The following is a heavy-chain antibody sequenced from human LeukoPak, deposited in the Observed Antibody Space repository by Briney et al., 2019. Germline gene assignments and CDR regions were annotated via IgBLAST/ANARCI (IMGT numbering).Heavy chain of an antibody. Sequence: SDTLSLTCSVSGGSMSNNDWGWIRQPPGKGLEWIGYISYTGSTTVTPSLKSRVNLFLETPRNQFSLEVSSVIAADTAVYYCVRLQSANHDNGYYTGGFYYMDVWGKGTTVTVSS. D-gene: IGHD4-17*01. CDR3: VRLQSANHDNGYYTGGFYYMDV. V-gene: IGHV4-59*08. J-gene: IGHJ6*03. CDR2: ISYTGST. CDR1: GGSMSNND.